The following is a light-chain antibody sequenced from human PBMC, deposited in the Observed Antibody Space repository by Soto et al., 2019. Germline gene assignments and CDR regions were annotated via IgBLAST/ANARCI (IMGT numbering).Light chain of an antibody. CDR2: GNS. Sequence: QSVLTQPPSVSGAPGQRVTISCTGSSSNIGAGYDVHWYQQLPGTAPKLLIYGNSKRPSGVPDRFSGSKSGTSASLAISGLQSEDEADYYCAAWDDSLNGLNYVFGTG. CDR3: AAWDDSLNGLNYV. CDR1: SSNIGAGYD. V-gene: IGLV1-40*01. J-gene: IGLJ1*01.